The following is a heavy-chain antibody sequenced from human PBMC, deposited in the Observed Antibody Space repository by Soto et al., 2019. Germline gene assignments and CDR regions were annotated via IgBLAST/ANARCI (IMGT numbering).Heavy chain of an antibody. J-gene: IGHJ4*02. D-gene: IGHD4-17*01. CDR1: GFTFSSYW. Sequence: PGGSLRLSCAASGFTFSSYWMHWVRQAPGKGLVWVSRINSDSSSIIYADSVKGRFTISRDNAKTSLYLQVNSLRAEDTAVYYCARGLDYGDSVYFDYWGQGALVTVSS. V-gene: IGHV3-74*01. CDR3: ARGLDYGDSVYFDY. CDR2: INSDSSSI.